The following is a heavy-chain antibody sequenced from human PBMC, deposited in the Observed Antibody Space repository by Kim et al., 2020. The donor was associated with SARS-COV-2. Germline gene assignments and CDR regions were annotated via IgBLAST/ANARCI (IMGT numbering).Heavy chain of an antibody. CDR3: ARGLNLRHCSGGSCYSHNWFDP. CDR1: GGSISSYY. Sequence: SETLSLTCTVSGGSISSYYWSWIRQPPGKGLEWIGYIYYSGSTNYNPSLKSRVTISVDTSKNQFSLKLSSVTAADTAVYYCARGLNLRHCSGGSCYSHNWFDPWGQGTLVTVSS. V-gene: IGHV4-59*13. J-gene: IGHJ5*02. D-gene: IGHD2-15*01. CDR2: IYYSGST.